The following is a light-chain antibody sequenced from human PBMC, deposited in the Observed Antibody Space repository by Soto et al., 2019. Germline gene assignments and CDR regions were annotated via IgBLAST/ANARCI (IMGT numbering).Light chain of an antibody. CDR1: QSVGSNY. Sequence: EIVLTQFPGTLSLSPGERATLSCRASQSVGSNYLAWYQQKPGQAPRLLIYGASSRATGIPDRFSGSGSGTDFTLTISRLEPEDFAVYYCQQYHSSVWTFGQGTKVDNK. V-gene: IGKV3-20*01. CDR3: QQYHSSVWT. CDR2: GAS. J-gene: IGKJ1*01.